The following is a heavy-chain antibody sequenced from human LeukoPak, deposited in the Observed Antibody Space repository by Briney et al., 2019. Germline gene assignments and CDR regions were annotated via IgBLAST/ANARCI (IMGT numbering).Heavy chain of an antibody. CDR3: ARRGYCSGGSCLRAFNY. Sequence: PSETLSLTCAVYGGSFSGYYWSRIRQPPGKGLEWIGEINHSGSTNYNPSLKSRVTISVDTSKNQFSLKLSSVTAADTAVYYCARRGYCSGGSCLRAFNYWGQGTLVTVSS. V-gene: IGHV4-34*01. J-gene: IGHJ4*02. CDR2: INHSGST. D-gene: IGHD2-15*01. CDR1: GGSFSGYY.